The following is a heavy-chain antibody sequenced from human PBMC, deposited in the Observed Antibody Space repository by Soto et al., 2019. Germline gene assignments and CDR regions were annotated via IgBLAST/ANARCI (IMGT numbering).Heavy chain of an antibody. J-gene: IGHJ6*02. D-gene: IGHD1-7*01. CDR2: IIPIFGTA. V-gene: IGHV1-69*13. Sequence: SVKVSCKASGGTFSSYAISWVRQAPGQGLEWMGGIIPIFGTANYAQKFQGRVTITADESTSTAYMELSSLRSEDTAVYYCARPMELGYYYYGMDVWGQGTTVTVSS. CDR1: GGTFSSYA. CDR3: ARPMELGYYYYGMDV.